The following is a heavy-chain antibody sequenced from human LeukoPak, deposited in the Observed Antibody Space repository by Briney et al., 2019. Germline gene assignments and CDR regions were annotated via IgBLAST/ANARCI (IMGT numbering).Heavy chain of an antibody. Sequence: SGGSLRLSCAASGFTFSNAWMSWVRQAPGKGLEWVGRIKSKTDGGTTDYAAPVKGRFTISRDDSKNTLYLQMNSLKTEDTAVYYCTTDWGGYDPTYYYYMDVWGKGTTVTISS. V-gene: IGHV3-15*01. J-gene: IGHJ6*03. CDR2: IKSKTDGGTT. D-gene: IGHD5-12*01. CDR1: GFTFSNAW. CDR3: TTDWGGYDPTYYYYMDV.